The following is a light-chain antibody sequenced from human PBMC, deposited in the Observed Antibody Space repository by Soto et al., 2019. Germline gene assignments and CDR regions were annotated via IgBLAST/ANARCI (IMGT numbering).Light chain of an antibody. CDR1: SSDVGGYNY. J-gene: IGLJ1*01. CDR3: SSYTSSSTYV. Sequence: LTQPASVSGSPGQSITISCTGTSSDVGGYNYVSWYQQHPGKAPKLMIYEVSNRPSGVSNRFSGSKSGNTASLTISGLQAEDEADYYCSSYTSSSTYVFGTGTRSPS. CDR2: EVS. V-gene: IGLV2-14*01.